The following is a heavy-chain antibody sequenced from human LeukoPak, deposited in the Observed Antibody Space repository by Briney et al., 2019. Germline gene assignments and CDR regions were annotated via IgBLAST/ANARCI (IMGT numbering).Heavy chain of an antibody. CDR3: ARRRGYCSSTSCPRSLSVRERWFDP. J-gene: IGHJ5*02. CDR1: GSICTSYW. CDR2: IYPGDSDT. V-gene: IGHV5-51*01. D-gene: IGHD2-2*01. Sequence: GESLQISGECAGSICTSYWIGWGRQLPGKGLEWMGIIYPGDSDTRDSPSFQGQVTISADKSISTAYLQWSSLKASDTAMYYCARRRGYCSSTSCPRSLSVRERWFDPWGQGTLVTVSS.